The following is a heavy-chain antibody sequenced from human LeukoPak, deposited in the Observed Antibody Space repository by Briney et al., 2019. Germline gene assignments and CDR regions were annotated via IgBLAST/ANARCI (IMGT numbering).Heavy chain of an antibody. CDR3: AKILYSSNIDY. CDR2: IFYTGRS. D-gene: IGHD6-19*01. CDR1: GGSISSVSYY. Sequence: SETLSLTCTVSGGSISSVSYYWGWIRQPPGNGLECIGSIFYTGRSYYNPSLKRRVTISVDTSKNQFSLKLSSVTAADTAVYYCAKILYSSNIDYWGQGTLVTVSS. V-gene: IGHV4-39*07. J-gene: IGHJ4*02.